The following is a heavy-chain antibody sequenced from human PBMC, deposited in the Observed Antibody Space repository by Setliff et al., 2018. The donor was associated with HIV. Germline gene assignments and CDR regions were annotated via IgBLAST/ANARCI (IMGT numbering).Heavy chain of an antibody. Sequence: GGSLRLSCAASGFTFSDYGMSWVRQAPGKGLEWVSSITAGSSTTYYADSVKGRFTISRDNSKNTLYLQMNSLRAEDTAVYYCAKDYSSGWFDYWGQGTLVTVSS. CDR2: ITAGSSTT. J-gene: IGHJ4*02. D-gene: IGHD6-19*01. CDR1: GFTFSDYG. V-gene: IGHV3-23*01. CDR3: AKDYSSGWFDY.